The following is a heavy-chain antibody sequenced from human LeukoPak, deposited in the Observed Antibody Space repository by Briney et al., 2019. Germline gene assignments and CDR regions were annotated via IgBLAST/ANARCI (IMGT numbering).Heavy chain of an antibody. CDR3: ARARRQYCTNGVCLALDY. D-gene: IGHD2-8*01. J-gene: IGHJ4*02. CDR2: ISAYNGNT. Sequence: ASVKVSCKASGYTFTSYGISWVRQAPGQGLEWMGWISAYNGNTNYAQKLQGRVTMTTDTSTSTAYMELRSLRSDDTAVYYCARARRQYCTNGVCLALDYWGQGTLVTVSS. V-gene: IGHV1-18*01. CDR1: GYTFTSYG.